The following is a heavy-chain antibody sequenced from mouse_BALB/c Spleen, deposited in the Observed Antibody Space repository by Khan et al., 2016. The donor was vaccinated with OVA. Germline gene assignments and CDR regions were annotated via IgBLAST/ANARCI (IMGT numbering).Heavy chain of an antibody. D-gene: IGHD1-1*01. J-gene: IGHJ4*01. CDR2: IYTYTGEP. CDR1: GYTFTNYG. V-gene: IGHV9-3-1*01. CDR3: ARGGRWAMDY. Sequence: QIQLVQSGPDLKKPGETVKISCKASGYTFTNYGINWVKQAPGKGLKWMGWIYTYTGEPTYADDFKGRFAFSLETSASTAYLQINNLKNEDTATYFCARGGRWAMDYWGQGTSVTVSS.